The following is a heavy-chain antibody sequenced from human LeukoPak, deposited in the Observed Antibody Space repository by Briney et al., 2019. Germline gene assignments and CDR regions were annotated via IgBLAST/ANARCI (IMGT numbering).Heavy chain of an antibody. Sequence: PGGSLRLSCAASGFTFDDYAMHWVRQAPGKGLEWVSGISWNSGSIGYADSVKGRFTISRDNAKNSLYLQMNSLRAEDTALYYCAKGGEYYYANGPDYWGQGTLVTVSS. CDR2: ISWNSGSI. J-gene: IGHJ4*02. V-gene: IGHV3-9*01. CDR3: AKGGEYYYANGPDY. CDR1: GFTFDDYA. D-gene: IGHD3-10*01.